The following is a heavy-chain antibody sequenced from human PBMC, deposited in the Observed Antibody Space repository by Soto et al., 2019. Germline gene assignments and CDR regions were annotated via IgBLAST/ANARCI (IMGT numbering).Heavy chain of an antibody. V-gene: IGHV1-69*01. CDR2: IIPIFGTA. D-gene: IGHD1-26*01. CDR1: GGTFSSYA. Sequence: QVQLVQSGAEVKKPGSSVKVSCKASGGTFSSYAISWVRQAPGQGLEWMGGIIPIFGTANYAQKFQGRVTITADESTSKASMELSSLRSEDTAVYYCAREPVSRLAEGGYYYYGMDVWGQGSKVAVSS. J-gene: IGHJ6*02. CDR3: AREPVSRLAEGGYYYYGMDV.